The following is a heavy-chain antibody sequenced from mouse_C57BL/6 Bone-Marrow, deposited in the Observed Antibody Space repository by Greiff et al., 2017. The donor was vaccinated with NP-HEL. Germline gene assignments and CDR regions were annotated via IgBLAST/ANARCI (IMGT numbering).Heavy chain of an antibody. CDR2: INPSNGGT. CDR1: GYTFTSYW. J-gene: IGHJ4*01. CDR3: ARREFITTAYYAMDY. D-gene: IGHD1-1*01. V-gene: IGHV1-53*01. Sequence: QVQLQQPGTELVKPGASVKLPCKASGYTFTSYWMHWVKQRPGQGLEWIGNINPSNGGTNYNEKFKSKATLTVDKSSSTAYMQLSSLTSEDSAVYYCARREFITTAYYAMDYWGQGTSVTVSS.